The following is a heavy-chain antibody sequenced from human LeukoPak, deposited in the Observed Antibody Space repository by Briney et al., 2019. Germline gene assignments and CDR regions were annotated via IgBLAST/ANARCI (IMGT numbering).Heavy chain of an antibody. CDR1: GGSISSSGYF. CDR3: ARFSGSYFDY. CDR2: MSFSGST. D-gene: IGHD1-26*01. J-gene: IGHJ4*03. V-gene: IGHV4-39*01. Sequence: SETLSLTCTVSGGSISSSGYFWGWIRQPPGKGLEWIGSMSFSGSTYYNPSLKSRVTISVDKSKSQFSLNLSSVTAADTAVYYSARFSGSYFDYWGQGTLVTASS.